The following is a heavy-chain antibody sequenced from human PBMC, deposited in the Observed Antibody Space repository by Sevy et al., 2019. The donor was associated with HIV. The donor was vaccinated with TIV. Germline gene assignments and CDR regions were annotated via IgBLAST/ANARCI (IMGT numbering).Heavy chain of an antibody. CDR2: INSDSDTM. V-gene: IGHV3-48*02. D-gene: IGHD3-22*01. J-gene: IGHJ4*02. CDR3: ARERGTYYDTSGYPYLLEAGFDY. Sequence: GGSLRLSCVASGFPFNYYAMNWVRQAPGKGLEWILYINSDSDTMYYGDSVKGRFTISRDNAKNSLYLQMNSLSDEDTAVYYCARERGTYYDTSGYPYLLEAGFDYWGQGTLVTVS. CDR1: GFPFNYYA.